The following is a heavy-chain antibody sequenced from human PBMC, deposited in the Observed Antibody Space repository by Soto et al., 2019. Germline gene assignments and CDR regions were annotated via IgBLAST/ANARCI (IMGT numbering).Heavy chain of an antibody. CDR1: GFTFSSYG. D-gene: IGHD6-6*01. J-gene: IGHJ6*02. Sequence: QVQLVESGGGVVQPGRSLRLSCAASGFTFSSYGMHWVRQAPGKGLEWVAVISYDGSNKYYADSVKGRFTISRDNSKNTLYLQMNSLRAEDTAVYYCAKESDHSSSLGMDVWGQGTTVTVSS. CDR2: ISYDGSNK. V-gene: IGHV3-30*18. CDR3: AKESDHSSSLGMDV.